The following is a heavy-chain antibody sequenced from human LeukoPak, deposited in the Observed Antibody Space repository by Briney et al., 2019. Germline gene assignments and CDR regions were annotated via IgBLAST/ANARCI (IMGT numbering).Heavy chain of an antibody. CDR3: ARDRLRPNWFDP. J-gene: IGHJ5*02. CDR1: GFTISSYA. Sequence: GGSLRLSCAASGFTISSYAMHRVRQAPGKGLEWVAVISYDGSNKYYADSVKGRFTISRDNSKNTLYLQMNSLRAEDTAVYYCARDRLRPNWFDPWGQGTLVTVSS. V-gene: IGHV3-30*04. CDR2: ISYDGSNK.